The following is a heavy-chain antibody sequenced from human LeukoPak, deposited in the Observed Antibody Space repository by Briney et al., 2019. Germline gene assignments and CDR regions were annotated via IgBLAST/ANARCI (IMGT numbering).Heavy chain of an antibody. CDR3: ARSDYGDSFDY. D-gene: IGHD4-17*01. Sequence: GASVKVSCKASGYTFTRYDINWVRQATGQGLEWMGWMNPNSGNTGYAQRFQGRVTMSRNTSISTAYMELSSMRSEDTAVYYCARSDYGDSFDYWGQGTLVTVSS. CDR2: MNPNSGNT. J-gene: IGHJ4*02. CDR1: GYTFTRYD. V-gene: IGHV1-8*01.